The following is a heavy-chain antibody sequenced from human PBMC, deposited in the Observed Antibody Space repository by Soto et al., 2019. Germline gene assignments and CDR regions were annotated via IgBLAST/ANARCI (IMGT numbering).Heavy chain of an antibody. D-gene: IGHD6-13*01. CDR2: IYYSGST. J-gene: IGHJ4*02. CDR3: ARVFVMAAAAEPYYFDY. V-gene: IGHV4-31*03. CDR1: GGSISSGGYY. Sequence: SETLSLTCTVSGGSISSGGYYWSWIRQHPGKGLEWIGYIYYSGSTYYNPSLKSRVTISVDTSKNQFSLKLSSVTAADTAVYYCARVFVMAAAAEPYYFDYWGQGTLVTVSS.